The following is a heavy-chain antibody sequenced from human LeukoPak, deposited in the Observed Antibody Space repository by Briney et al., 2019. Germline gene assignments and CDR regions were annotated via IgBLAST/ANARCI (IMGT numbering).Heavy chain of an antibody. CDR1: GGSFSGYY. J-gene: IGHJ4*02. Sequence: PSETLSLTCAVYGGSFSGYYWSWIRQPPGKGLEWIGEINHSGSTNYNPSLKSRVTISVDTPKNQFSLKLSSVTAADTAVYYCASRPLIVVVPAAIEATFDYWGQGTLVTVSS. CDR2: INHSGST. CDR3: ASRPLIVVVPAAIEATFDY. V-gene: IGHV4-34*01. D-gene: IGHD2-2*01.